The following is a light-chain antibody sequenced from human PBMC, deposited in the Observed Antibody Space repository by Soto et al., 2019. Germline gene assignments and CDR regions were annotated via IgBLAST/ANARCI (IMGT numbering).Light chain of an antibody. V-gene: IGKV1-5*01. CDR3: QQYKT. Sequence: DIQLTQSPSSQSASVGDRVTITCRASQSISSWLAWYQPKPGKAPKLLIYDASSLESGVPSRFSGSGSGTEFTLTISSLQPDDFATYYCQQYKTFGQGTKVDIK. CDR2: DAS. J-gene: IGKJ1*01. CDR1: QSISSW.